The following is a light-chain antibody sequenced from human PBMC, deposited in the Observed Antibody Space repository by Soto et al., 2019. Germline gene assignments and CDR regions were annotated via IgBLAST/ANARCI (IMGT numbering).Light chain of an antibody. CDR3: QQYNSYPWT. Sequence: DIQMTQSHSTLSASVGDRVTITCRASQSISSWLAWYQQKPGKAPKLLIYDASSLESGVPSRFSGSASGTEFTLTISSLQPDDFATYYCQQYNSYPWTFGQGNKVEIK. V-gene: IGKV1-5*01. CDR1: QSISSW. CDR2: DAS. J-gene: IGKJ1*01.